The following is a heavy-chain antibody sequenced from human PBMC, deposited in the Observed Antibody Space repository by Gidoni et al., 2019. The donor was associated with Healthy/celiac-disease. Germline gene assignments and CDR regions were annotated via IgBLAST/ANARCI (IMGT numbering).Heavy chain of an antibody. CDR2: IYWNDDK. D-gene: IGHD2-2*01. Sequence: QITLKESGPTLVKPTQTLTLTCTFSGFSLSTSGVGVGWIRQPPGKALEWLALIYWNDDKRYSPSLKSRLTITNDTSKNQVVLTMTNMDPVDTATYYCALCTSCYHGGGNWFDPWGQGTLVTVSS. V-gene: IGHV2-5*01. CDR1: GFSLSTSGVG. CDR3: ALCTSCYHGGGNWFDP. J-gene: IGHJ5*02.